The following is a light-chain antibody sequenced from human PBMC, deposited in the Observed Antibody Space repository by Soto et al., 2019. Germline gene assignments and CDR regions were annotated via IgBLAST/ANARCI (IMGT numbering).Light chain of an antibody. CDR2: HVT. Sequence: SVLTHPSSLSGSAGQSIGLFSPGTSSDIGHYDYVSWYQQHPGKAPKLMMYHVTYRPSGVSNRYSGSKSGNTASLTISGLQAADEADYYCSLYTSENTYVFGTGTKVTVL. CDR3: SLYTSENTYV. CDR1: SSDIGHYDY. V-gene: IGLV2-14*03. J-gene: IGLJ1*01.